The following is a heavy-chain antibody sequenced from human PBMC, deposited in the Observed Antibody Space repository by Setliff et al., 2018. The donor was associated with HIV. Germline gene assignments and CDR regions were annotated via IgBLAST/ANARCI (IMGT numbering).Heavy chain of an antibody. D-gene: IGHD5-12*01. J-gene: IGHJ6*02. CDR1: GGSFGGYY. V-gene: IGHV4-34*01. CDR2: INHSGST. CDR3: ARGDGYRGNDAYYDTGLDV. Sequence: SETLSLTCVVYGGSFGGYYWSWIRQPPGKGLEWIGEINHSGSTNYNPSLKSRVTISLDTSKNHFSLKLSSVTAADTAVYYCARGDGYRGNDAYYDTGLDVWGQGITVTVSS.